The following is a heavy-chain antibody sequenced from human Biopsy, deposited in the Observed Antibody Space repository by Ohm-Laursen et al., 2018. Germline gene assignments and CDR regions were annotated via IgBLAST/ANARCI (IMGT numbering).Heavy chain of an antibody. CDR2: IYSSDSI. J-gene: IGHJ5*02. V-gene: IGHV4-4*07. CDR3: AREPRIAAVAYFDP. Sequence: TLSLTCIVSGGPISNYYWSWIRQPAGKGLEWIGRIYSSDSINYNPSLKSRVTMSVDTSKNQFSLILSSMTAADTAVYYCAREPRIAAVAYFDPWGQGTLVTVSS. D-gene: IGHD6-13*01. CDR1: GGPISNYY.